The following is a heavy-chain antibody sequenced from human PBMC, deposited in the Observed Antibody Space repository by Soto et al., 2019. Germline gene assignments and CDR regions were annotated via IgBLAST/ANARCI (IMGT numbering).Heavy chain of an antibody. CDR2: ISAYNGNT. Sequence: ASVKVSCKSSGYNFISHIITWVLQAPGQGLEWMGRISAYNGNTNYAQKLQGRVTMTTDTSTNTAYMELRSLRSDDTAVYYCARGAFCGGAPGCRDMDVWGQGTTVTVSS. D-gene: IGHD2-21*01. J-gene: IGHJ6*02. V-gene: IGHV1-18*01. CDR1: GYNFISHI. CDR3: ARGAFCGGAPGCRDMDV.